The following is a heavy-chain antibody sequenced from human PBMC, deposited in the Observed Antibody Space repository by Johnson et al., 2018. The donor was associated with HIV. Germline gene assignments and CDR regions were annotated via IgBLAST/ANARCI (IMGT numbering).Heavy chain of an antibody. CDR1: GFTVSTNY. V-gene: IGHV3-7*01. Sequence: EVQLVESGGGLVQPGGSLRLSCAASGFTVSTNYMSWIRQAPGKGLEWVAKIQQDGSEKYYVDSVKGRFTISRDNAKNSLYIQMNSLRAEDTAVYYCARDRGQWLLGMSDAFDIWGQGTMVTVSS. CDR3: ARDRGQWLLGMSDAFDI. J-gene: IGHJ3*02. CDR2: IQQDGSEK. D-gene: IGHD3-22*01.